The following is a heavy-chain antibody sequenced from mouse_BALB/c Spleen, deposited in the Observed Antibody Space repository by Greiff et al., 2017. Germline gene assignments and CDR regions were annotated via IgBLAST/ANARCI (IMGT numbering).Heavy chain of an antibody. D-gene: IGHD2-4*01. J-gene: IGHJ4*01. CDR2: IWSGGST. V-gene: IGHV2-2*02. Sequence: VKLMESGPGLVQPSQSLSITCTVSGFSLTSYGVHWVRQSPGKGLEWLGVIWSGGSTDYNAAFISRLSISKDNSKSQVFFKMNSLQANDTAIYYCARNFRYYDYPYAMDYWGQGTSVTVSS. CDR3: ARNFRYYDYPYAMDY. CDR1: GFSLTSYG.